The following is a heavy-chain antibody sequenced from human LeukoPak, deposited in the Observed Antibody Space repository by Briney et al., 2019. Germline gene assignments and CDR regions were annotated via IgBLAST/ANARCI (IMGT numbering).Heavy chain of an antibody. CDR3: ARDLGSSGSDAFDI. V-gene: IGHV3-53*01. J-gene: IGHJ3*02. D-gene: IGHD3-22*01. CDR2: IYSGGST. Sequence: GGSLRLSCVASGFTVSSNYMSWVRQAPGKGLEWVSVIYSGGSTYYADSVKGRFTISRDNSKNTLYLQMNSLRAEDTAVYYCARDLGSSGSDAFDIWGQGTMVTVSS. CDR1: GFTVSSNY.